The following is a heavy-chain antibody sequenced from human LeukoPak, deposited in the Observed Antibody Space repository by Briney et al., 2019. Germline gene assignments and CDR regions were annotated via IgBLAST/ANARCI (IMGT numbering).Heavy chain of an antibody. Sequence: GRSLRLSCAASGFTFSSYGMHWVRQAPGKGLEWVAVISYDGSNKYYADSVKGRFTISRDNSKNTLYLQVNSLRAEDTAVYYCAKEGDIVLMVYATYFDYWGQGTLVTVSS. V-gene: IGHV3-30*18. CDR2: ISYDGSNK. CDR1: GFTFSSYG. D-gene: IGHD2-8*01. J-gene: IGHJ4*02. CDR3: AKEGDIVLMVYATYFDY.